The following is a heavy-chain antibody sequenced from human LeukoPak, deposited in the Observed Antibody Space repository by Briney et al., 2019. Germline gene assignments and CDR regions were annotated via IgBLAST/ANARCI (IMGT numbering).Heavy chain of an antibody. V-gene: IGHV3-23*01. CDR1: GFTFSSYA. CDR3: AKVGPSYYYDSSGYQDY. CDR2: ISGSGGST. Sequence: PGGSLRLSCAASGFTFSSYAMSWVRQAPGKGLEWVSAISGSGGSTYYADSVKGRFTISRDNSKNTLYLQMNSLRAEDTAAYYCAKVGPSYYYDSSGYQDYWGQGTLVTVSS. J-gene: IGHJ4*02. D-gene: IGHD3-22*01.